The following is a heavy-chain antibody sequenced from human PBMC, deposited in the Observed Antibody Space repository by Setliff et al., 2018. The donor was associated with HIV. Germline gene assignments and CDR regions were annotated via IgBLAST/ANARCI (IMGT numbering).Heavy chain of an antibody. V-gene: IGHV4-38-2*01. CDR3: ARPGKAYDSSGYWGY. D-gene: IGHD3-22*01. Sequence: PSETLSLTCAVSGYSISSGYYWGWIRQPPGTGLEWIGSIYHSGSTYYNPSLKSRVTISVDTSKNQFSLKLSSVTAADTAVYYCARPGKAYDSSGYWGYWGQGTLVTVSS. J-gene: IGHJ4*02. CDR1: GYSISSGYY. CDR2: IYHSGST.